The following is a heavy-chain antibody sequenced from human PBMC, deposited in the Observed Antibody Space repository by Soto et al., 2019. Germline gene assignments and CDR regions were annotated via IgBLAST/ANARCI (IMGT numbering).Heavy chain of an antibody. J-gene: IGHJ4*02. CDR2: INSGSTSV. D-gene: IGHD1-26*01. Sequence: EVQLVESGGGLVQPGGSLRLSCVASRFDFNSYSMNWVRQAPGKGLEWISYINSGSTSVFYADSVKGRFTISRDNAKNSLYLQMNSLRAEDTAVYYCTSSASPDAYWGQGTLVTVSS. V-gene: IGHV3-48*01. CDR3: TSSASPDAY. CDR1: RFDFNSYS.